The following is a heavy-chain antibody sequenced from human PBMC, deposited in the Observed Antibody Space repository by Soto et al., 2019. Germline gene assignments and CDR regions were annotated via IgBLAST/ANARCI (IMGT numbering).Heavy chain of an antibody. V-gene: IGHV4-4*02. Sequence: QVQLQESGPGLVKPSGTLSLTCAISGGSISSNEWWSWVRQPPGKGLEWIGEIYDTVTTNYNPSLKSRVTIPLAKSKPQCSLQLTSLTAADTAVYYCARAVPFCLGPWGQGTLVTVSS. CDR1: GGSISSNEW. CDR2: IYDTVTT. J-gene: IGHJ5*02. CDR3: ARAVPFCLGP. D-gene: IGHD3-16*01.